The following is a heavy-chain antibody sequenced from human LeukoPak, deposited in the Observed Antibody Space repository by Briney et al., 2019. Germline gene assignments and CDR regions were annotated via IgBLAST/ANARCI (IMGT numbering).Heavy chain of an antibody. CDR1: GGSISSYD. V-gene: IGHV4-59*08. D-gene: IGHD5-12*01. Sequence: SEALSLTCTVSGGSISSYDWSWIRQPPGKGLEWIGYIYYSGSTNYNPSLKSRVTISVDTSKNQFSLKLTSMTAADTAGYYCASRQRGHDGLWPFDIWGQGTMVTVSS. CDR3: ASRQRGHDGLWPFDI. J-gene: IGHJ3*02. CDR2: IYYSGST.